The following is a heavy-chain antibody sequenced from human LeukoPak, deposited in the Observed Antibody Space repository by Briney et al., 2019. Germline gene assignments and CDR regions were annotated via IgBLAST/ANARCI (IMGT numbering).Heavy chain of an antibody. Sequence: KSSETLSLTCTVSGGSISSYYWSWIRQPPGKGLEWIGYIYYSGSTNYNPSLKSRVTISVDTSKNQFSLKLSSVTAADTAVYYCARVEWCSSTSCYWFDPWGQGTLVTVSS. CDR3: ARVEWCSSTSCYWFDP. CDR2: IYYSGST. CDR1: GGSISSYY. J-gene: IGHJ5*02. D-gene: IGHD2-2*01. V-gene: IGHV4-59*01.